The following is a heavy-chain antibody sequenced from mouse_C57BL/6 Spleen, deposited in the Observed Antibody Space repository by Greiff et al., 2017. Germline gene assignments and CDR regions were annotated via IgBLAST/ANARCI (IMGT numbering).Heavy chain of an antibody. D-gene: IGHD4-1*01. V-gene: IGHV1-69*01. CDR3: ARSDGTKYFDY. CDR2: IDPSDSYT. J-gene: IGHJ2*01. Sequence: VQLQQPGAELVMPGASVKLSCKASGYTFTSYWMHWVKQRPGQGLEWIGEIDPSDSYTNYNQKFKGKSTLTVDKSSSTAYMQLSSLTSEDSAVYYCARSDGTKYFDYWGQGTTLTVSS. CDR1: GYTFTSYW.